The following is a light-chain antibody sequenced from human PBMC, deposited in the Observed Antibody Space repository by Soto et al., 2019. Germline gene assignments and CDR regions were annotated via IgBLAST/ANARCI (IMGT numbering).Light chain of an antibody. J-gene: IGKJ1*01. CDR1: QSVSSNY. V-gene: IGKV3-20*01. Sequence: EIVLTQSPGTLSLSPGERATLSCRASQSVSSNYLAWYRQKPGQAPRLLIYVASSRATGIPDRFSGSGSGTDFTLTIGRLEPEDFAVYYCQQYGTLPRTFGQGTKVDIK. CDR2: VAS. CDR3: QQYGTLPRT.